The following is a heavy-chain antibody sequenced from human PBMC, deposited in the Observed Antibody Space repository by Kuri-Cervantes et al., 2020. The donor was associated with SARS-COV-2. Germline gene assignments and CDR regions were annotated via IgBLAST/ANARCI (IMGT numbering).Heavy chain of an antibody. Sequence: GESLKISCAASGFTFSDYYMSWIRQAPGKGLEWVSYISSSGGIYMQYADSVKGRFTISRDNAKKSLYLQMNSLRVEDTAVYYCAGEKEPLTWGQGTLVTVSS. CDR1: GFTFSDYY. CDR3: AGEKEPLT. V-gene: IGHV3-11*04. CDR2: ISSSGGIYM. D-gene: IGHD1-14*01. J-gene: IGHJ4*02.